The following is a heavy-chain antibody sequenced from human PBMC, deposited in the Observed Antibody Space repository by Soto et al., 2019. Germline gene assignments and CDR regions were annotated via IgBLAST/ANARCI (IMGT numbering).Heavy chain of an antibody. Sequence: ASVKVSCKASGYTLNSYYMHWVRQAPGQGLEWMGIINPSGGSTSYAQKFQGRVTMTRDTSTSTVYMELSSLRSEDTAVYYCARGLGIVATFDYWGQGTLVTVSS. CDR2: INPSGGST. CDR3: ARGLGIVATFDY. CDR1: GYTLNSYY. J-gene: IGHJ4*02. V-gene: IGHV1-46*02. D-gene: IGHD5-12*01.